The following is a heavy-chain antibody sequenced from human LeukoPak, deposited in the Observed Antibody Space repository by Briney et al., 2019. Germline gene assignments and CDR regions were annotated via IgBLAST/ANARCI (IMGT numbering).Heavy chain of an antibody. J-gene: IGHJ4*02. Sequence: GSLRLSCAASGFIFSSYGMHWVRQPPGKGLEWIGEIHHDGRINYNPSLKSRVTLSVDKSKNQFSLRLNSVTAADTAMYYCARSHDHLWGNYPDYWGQGTLVTVSS. D-gene: IGHD3-16*02. CDR2: IHHDGRI. CDR3: ARSHDHLWGNYPDY. CDR1: GFIFSSYG. V-gene: IGHV4-4*02.